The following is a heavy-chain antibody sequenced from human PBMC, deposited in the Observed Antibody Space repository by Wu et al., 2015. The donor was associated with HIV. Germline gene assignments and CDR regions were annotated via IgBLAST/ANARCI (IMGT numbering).Heavy chain of an antibody. CDR2: INPTGRST. CDR3: ARGVVAATDDAFDI. D-gene: IGHD2-15*01. J-gene: IGHJ3*02. Sequence: QVQLLQSGAEVKKPGASVKVSCKASGYTFSSYYMHWVRQAPGQGLEWMGIINPTGRSTTYAQKFQGRVTMTRDTSTSTLYMELSSLRSEDTAVYYCARGVVAATDDAFDIWGPRDNGHRLF. CDR1: GYTFSSYY. V-gene: IGHV1-46*01.